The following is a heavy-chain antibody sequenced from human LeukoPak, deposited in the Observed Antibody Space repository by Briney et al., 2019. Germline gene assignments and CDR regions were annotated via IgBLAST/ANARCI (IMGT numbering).Heavy chain of an antibody. D-gene: IGHD5-12*01. CDR1: GFTFSSYA. Sequence: PGGSLRLSCAASGFTFSSYAMSWVRQAPGKGLEGVSAIGGSGGSTYYADSVKGRFTISRDNSKNTLFLQMNNLRAEDTAVYYCAKAGGYDYDYWGQGTLVTVSS. J-gene: IGHJ4*02. CDR2: IGGSGGST. CDR3: AKAGGYDYDY. V-gene: IGHV3-23*01.